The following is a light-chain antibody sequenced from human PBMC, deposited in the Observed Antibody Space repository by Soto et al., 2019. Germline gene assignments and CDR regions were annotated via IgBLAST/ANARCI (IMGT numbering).Light chain of an antibody. V-gene: IGLV2-14*01. Sequence: QSVLAQPASVSGSPGQSITISCTGSSSDIGAFNYVAWYQQHPGKAPKLIIHGVTNRPSGVSSRFSGSKSDYTASLTISGLQAEDEADYYCSSYTTGFFYVLGTGTKV. CDR1: SSDIGAFNY. J-gene: IGLJ1*01. CDR2: GVT. CDR3: SSYTTGFFYV.